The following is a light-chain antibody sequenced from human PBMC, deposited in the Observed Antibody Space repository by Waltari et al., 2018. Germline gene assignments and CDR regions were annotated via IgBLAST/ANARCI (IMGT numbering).Light chain of an antibody. CDR1: STDVGGYNY. CDR2: DVS. J-gene: IGLJ2*01. CDR3: TSYTSSGTHYVV. V-gene: IGLV2-14*03. Sequence: QSALTQPASVSGSLGQSITISCTGTSTDVGGYNYVSWSQHHPGKAPKLILYDVSDRPSGVSNRFSGSKSGNTASLTISGLQAEDEADYYCTSYTSSGTHYVVFGGGTTLTVL.